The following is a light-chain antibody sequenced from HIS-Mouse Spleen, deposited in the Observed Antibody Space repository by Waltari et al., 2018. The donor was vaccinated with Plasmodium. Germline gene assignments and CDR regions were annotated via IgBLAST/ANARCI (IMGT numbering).Light chain of an antibody. CDR3: QVWDSSSDHPYV. J-gene: IGLJ1*01. V-gene: IGLV3-21*02. Sequence: SYVLTQPPSVSVAPGQTARITCGGNNIGSKSVHWYQQKPGQAPVLVVYDDRDRPQGVPGRFSGSNYGNTATLTISRVEAGDEADYYCQVWDSSSDHPYVFGTGTKVTVL. CDR1: NIGSKS. CDR2: DDR.